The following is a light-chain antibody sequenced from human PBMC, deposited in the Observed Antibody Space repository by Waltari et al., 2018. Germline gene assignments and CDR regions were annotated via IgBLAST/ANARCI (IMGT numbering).Light chain of an antibody. CDR1: RVINVGTPR. Sequence: QAVLTQPASLSASPGASASLTCPLPRVINVGTPRLYWYQPKPGRPPQYLLRYKSDSDKQQGSGVPSRFSGSKDASANAGILLISGLQSEDEADYYCMIWHSSAWVFGGGTKLTVL. CDR2: YKSDSDK. V-gene: IGLV5-45*01. J-gene: IGLJ3*02. CDR3: MIWHSSAWV.